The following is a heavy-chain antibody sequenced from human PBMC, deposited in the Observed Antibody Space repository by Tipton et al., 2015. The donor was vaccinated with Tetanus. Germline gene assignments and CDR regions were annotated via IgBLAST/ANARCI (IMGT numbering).Heavy chain of an antibody. D-gene: IGHD2-15*01. Sequence: SLRLSCAASGFTVSSNYMSWVRQAPGKGLEWVSVIYSGGSTYCADSVKGRFTISRDNSKNTLYLQMNSLRAEDTAVYYCAREGEDCSGGSCMAFDIWGQGTMVTVSS. CDR2: IYSGGST. V-gene: IGHV3-53*01. CDR3: AREGEDCSGGSCMAFDI. J-gene: IGHJ3*02. CDR1: GFTVSSNY.